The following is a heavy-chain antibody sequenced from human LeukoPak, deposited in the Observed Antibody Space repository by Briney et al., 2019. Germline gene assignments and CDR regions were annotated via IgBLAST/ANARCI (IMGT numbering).Heavy chain of an antibody. J-gene: IGHJ4*02. CDR1: GYTFTSYA. V-gene: IGHV1-2*02. CDR2: INPNSGGT. Sequence: ASVKVSCKASGYTFTSYAMNWVRQAPGQGLEWMGWINPNSGGTNYAQKFQGRVTMTRDTSISTAYMELSRLRSDDTAVYYCARVGWKRVLRYFDCLGYWGQGTLVTVSS. D-gene: IGHD3-9*01. CDR3: ARVGWKRVLRYFDCLGY.